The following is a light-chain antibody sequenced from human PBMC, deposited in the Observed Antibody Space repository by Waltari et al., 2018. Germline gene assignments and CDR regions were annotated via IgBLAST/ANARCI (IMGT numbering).Light chain of an antibody. V-gene: IGLV2-14*03. CDR1: SSDVDY. CDR3: TSYADIIPVV. J-gene: IGLJ2*01. CDR2: DVN. Sequence: QSALTQPTSVSGSPGQSITISCTGSSSDVDYVSWYQQFPGKAPKVLIYDVNMRPSGVSNRFSGSKSGSTASLTISGLQPQDEADYYCTSYADIIPVVFGGGTKLTVL.